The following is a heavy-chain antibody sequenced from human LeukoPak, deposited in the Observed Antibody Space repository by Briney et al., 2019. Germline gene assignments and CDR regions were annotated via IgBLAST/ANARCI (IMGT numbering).Heavy chain of an antibody. J-gene: IGHJ4*02. CDR2: IFYSGST. Sequence: PSQTLSLTCTVAGGSISSYYWSWIRQPPGKGLEWIGYIFYSGSTNYNPSLKSRVTISVDTSKNQFSLKLSSVTAADTAVYYCARSDGCTTVTTNYWGQGTLVTVSS. D-gene: IGHD4-17*01. CDR3: ARSDGCTTVTTNY. V-gene: IGHV4-59*08. CDR1: GGSISSYY.